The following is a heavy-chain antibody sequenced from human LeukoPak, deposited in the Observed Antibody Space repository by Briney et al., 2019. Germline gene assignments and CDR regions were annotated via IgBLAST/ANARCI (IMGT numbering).Heavy chain of an antibody. V-gene: IGHV4-59*12. CDR1: GGSISSYY. Sequence: SETLSLTCTVSGGSISSYYWSWIRQPPGKGLEWIGYIYYSGSTNYNPSLKSRVTISVDTSKNQFSLKLSSVTAADTAVYYCARSPLKTYYYDSSGYSFGYWGQGTLVTVSS. CDR2: IYYSGST. D-gene: IGHD3-22*01. CDR3: ARSPLKTYYYDSSGYSFGY. J-gene: IGHJ4*02.